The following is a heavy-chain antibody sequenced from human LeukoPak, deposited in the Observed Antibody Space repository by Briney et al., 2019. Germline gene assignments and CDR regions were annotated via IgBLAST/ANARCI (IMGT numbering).Heavy chain of an antibody. CDR1: GYSFTSYW. CDR3: AKLYGDFDAFDI. CDR2: IYPGDSDT. V-gene: IGHV5-51*01. J-gene: IGHJ3*02. D-gene: IGHD4-17*01. Sequence: PGGSLRLSCKGSGYSFTSYWIGWVRQMPGKGLEWMGIIYPGDSDTRYSPSFKGQITISADKSISTAYLQWSSLKASDTAMYCCAKLYGDFDAFDIWGQGTMVTVSS.